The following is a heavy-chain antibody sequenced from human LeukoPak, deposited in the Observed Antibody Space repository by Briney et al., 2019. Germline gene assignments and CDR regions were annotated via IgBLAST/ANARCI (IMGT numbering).Heavy chain of an antibody. V-gene: IGHV4-59*01. CDR2: IYYSWST. CDR1: GGSISSYY. J-gene: IGHJ6*04. Sequence: SETLSLTCTVSGGSISSYYWSWIRQPPGKGLEWIGYIYYSWSTNYNPSLKSRVTISVDTSKNQFSLKLSSVTAADTAVYYCARGIAAAGTKRTWYYYYYGMDVWGKGTTVTVSS. D-gene: IGHD6-13*01. CDR3: ARGIAAAGTKRTWYYYYYGMDV.